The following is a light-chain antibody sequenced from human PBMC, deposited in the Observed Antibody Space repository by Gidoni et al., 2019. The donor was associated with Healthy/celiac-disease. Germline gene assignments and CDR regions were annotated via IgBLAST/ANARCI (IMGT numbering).Light chain of an antibody. CDR2: DAS. V-gene: IGKV1-5*01. CDR1: QSISSW. CDR3: QQYNSYLTWT. Sequence: DIQMTQSPSTLSASVGDRVTITCRASQSISSWLAWYQQKPGKAPKLLIYDASSLESGVPSRCSGSASGTEFTLTISSLQPDDFATYYCQQYNSYLTWTFGQGTKVEIK. J-gene: IGKJ1*01.